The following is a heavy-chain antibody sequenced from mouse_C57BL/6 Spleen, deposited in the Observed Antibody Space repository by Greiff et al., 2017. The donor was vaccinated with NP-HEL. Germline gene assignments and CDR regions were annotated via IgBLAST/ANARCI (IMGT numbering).Heavy chain of an antibody. Sequence: EVQLQQSGPELVKPGASVKISCKASGYTFTDYYMNWVKQSHGQSLEWIGDINPNNGGTSYTQKFKGKATLTADKSSSTAYMELRSLTSEDSAVYYRATIYGPLDTWGQGTTPT. CDR3: ATIYGPLDT. J-gene: IGHJ2*01. V-gene: IGHV1-26*01. CDR1: GYTFTDYY. CDR2: INPNNGGT. D-gene: IGHD1-1*02.